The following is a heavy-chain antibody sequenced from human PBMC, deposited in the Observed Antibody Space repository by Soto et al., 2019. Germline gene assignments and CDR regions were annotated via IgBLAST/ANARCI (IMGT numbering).Heavy chain of an antibody. V-gene: IGHV3-11*01. Sequence: GGSLRLSCAASGFTFSDYYMSWIRQAPGKGLEWVSYISSSGSTIYYADSVKGRFTISRDNAKNSLYLQMNSLRAEDTAVYYCARIGYVVVPAAMGLEYYYYYYMDVWGKGTTVTVSS. CDR1: GFTFSDYY. D-gene: IGHD2-2*01. J-gene: IGHJ6*03. CDR2: ISSSGSTI. CDR3: ARIGYVVVPAAMGLEYYYYYYMDV.